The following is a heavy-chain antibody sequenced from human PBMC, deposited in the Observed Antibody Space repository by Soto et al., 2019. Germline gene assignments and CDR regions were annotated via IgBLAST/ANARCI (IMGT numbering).Heavy chain of an antibody. V-gene: IGHV1-58*01. Sequence: QMQLVQSGPEVKKPGTSVKVSCKASGFTFSSSIVQWVRQARGQRLEWIGWIVVGSGHTNYEQKFQERVTITRDMSTSTAYMELSSLRSEDTAVYYCAAPDFGDHWYFALWGRGTLVTVSS. CDR2: IVVGSGHT. J-gene: IGHJ2*01. CDR3: AAPDFGDHWYFAL. D-gene: IGHD4-17*01. CDR1: GFTFSSSI.